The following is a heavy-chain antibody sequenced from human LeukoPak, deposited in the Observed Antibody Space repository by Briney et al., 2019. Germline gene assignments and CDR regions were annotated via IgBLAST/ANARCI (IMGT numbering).Heavy chain of an antibody. V-gene: IGHV3-33*01. CDR3: ARESSSKNHHYGMDV. CDR1: GFIFSTYD. D-gene: IGHD6-13*01. J-gene: IGHJ6*02. CDR2: IWYDGSNE. Sequence: GGSLRLSCAASGFIFSTYDIHWVRQSPGKGLEWVAVIWYDGSNENYADSVKGRFTISRDNSKNTVYLQMNTLRAEDTAVYYCARESSSKNHHYGMDVWGQGTTVTVSS.